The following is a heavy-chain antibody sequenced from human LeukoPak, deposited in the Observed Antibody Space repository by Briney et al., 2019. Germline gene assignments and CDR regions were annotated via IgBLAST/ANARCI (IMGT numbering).Heavy chain of an antibody. D-gene: IGHD3-10*01. J-gene: IGHJ6*03. CDR3: ARDGTYYYGSGNYYYYYMDV. V-gene: IGHV4-39*02. CDR2: IYYSGST. Sequence: WVRQPPGKGLEWIGSIYYSGSTYYNPSLKSRVTISVDTSKNQFSLKLSSVTAADTAVYYCARDGTYYYGSGNYYYYYMDVWGKGTTVTISS.